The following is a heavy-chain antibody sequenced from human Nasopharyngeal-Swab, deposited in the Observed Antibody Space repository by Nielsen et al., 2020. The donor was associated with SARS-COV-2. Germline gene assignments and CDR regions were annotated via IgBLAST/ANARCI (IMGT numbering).Heavy chain of an antibody. CDR2: IIVSSLTT. D-gene: IGHD6-19*01. CDR1: GFPLKNYN. J-gene: IGHJ4*02. V-gene: IGHV3-48*04. Sequence: GGSLRLSCSVSGFPLKNYNMIWVRQSPGKVLELLSYIIVSSLTTYYADSVKGRFTISRDNAKNTLYLQMSSLRAEDTAVYYCARLPSAWGRRDFDYWGQGTLVTVSS. CDR3: ARLPSAWGRRDFDY.